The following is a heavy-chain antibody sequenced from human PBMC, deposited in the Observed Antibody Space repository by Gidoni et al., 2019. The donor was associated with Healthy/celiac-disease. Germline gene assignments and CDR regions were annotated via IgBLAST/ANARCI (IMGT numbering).Heavy chain of an antibody. V-gene: IGHV3-30*18. CDR3: AKDSRFDGSGLYYLDY. Sequence: QVQLVESGGGVVQPGRSLRLSCAVYGFTFSSYGMHWVRQAPGKGLEWVAVILYDGSNKYYADSVKGRFTISRDNSKNTLYLQMNSLRAEDTAVYYCAKDSRFDGSGLYYLDYWGQGTLVTVSS. CDR2: ILYDGSNK. D-gene: IGHD3-3*01. J-gene: IGHJ4*02. CDR1: GFTFSSYG.